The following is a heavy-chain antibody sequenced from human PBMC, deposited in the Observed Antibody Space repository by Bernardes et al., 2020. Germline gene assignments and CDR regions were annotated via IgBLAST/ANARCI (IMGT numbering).Heavy chain of an antibody. V-gene: IGHV3-21*05. J-gene: IGHJ4*01. D-gene: IGHD6-6*01. CDR3: ARDPVGGRTSSEFDY. Sequence: GGSLRLSCEGSGFSLRDYSMNWVRQAPGKGLEWVSYISPKSDYIYYAASVKGRFFISRDNARNSLYLQMNSLTAEDTAVYYCARDPVGGRTSSEFDYWG. CDR1: GFSLRDYS. CDR2: ISPKSDYI.